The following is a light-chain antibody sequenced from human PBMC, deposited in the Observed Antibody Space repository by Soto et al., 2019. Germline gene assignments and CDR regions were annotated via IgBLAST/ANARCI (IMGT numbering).Light chain of an antibody. CDR2: GAS. V-gene: IGKV3-20*01. CDR1: HIVSSSY. CDR3: QQYGSSPPYT. Sequence: EIVLTQSPGTLSLSPGERATLSCRASHIVSSSYLAWYQQKPGQAPRLLIYGASSRATGIPDRFSGSGSGTDFTITISRLEPEDFAVYYCQQYGSSPPYTFGQGTRLEIK. J-gene: IGKJ2*01.